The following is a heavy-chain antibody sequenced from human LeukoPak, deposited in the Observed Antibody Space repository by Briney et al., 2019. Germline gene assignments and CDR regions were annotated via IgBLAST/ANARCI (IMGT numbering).Heavy chain of an antibody. CDR1: GGSISSYY. CDR3: ARDAYDSSGYSFDY. Sequence: SETLSLTCTVSGGSISSYYWSWIRQPPGKGLEWIGYIYYSGSTNYNPSLKSRVTISVDKSKNQFSLKLSSVTAADTAVYYCARDAYDSSGYSFDYWGQGALVTVSS. V-gene: IGHV4-59*12. D-gene: IGHD3-22*01. J-gene: IGHJ4*02. CDR2: IYYSGST.